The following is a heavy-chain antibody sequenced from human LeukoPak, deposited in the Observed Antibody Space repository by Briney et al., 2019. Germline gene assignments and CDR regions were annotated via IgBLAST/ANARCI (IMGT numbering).Heavy chain of an antibody. V-gene: IGHV4-39*07. Sequence: SETLSLTCTVSGGSISSSSYYWSWIRQPPGKGLEWIGEINHSGSANYNPSLKSRVTISVDTSKNQFSLKLSSVTAADTAVYYCASSPSMVRGVTDWFDPWGQGTLVTVSS. CDR2: INHSGSA. J-gene: IGHJ5*02. CDR1: GGSISSSSYY. CDR3: ASSPSMVRGVTDWFDP. D-gene: IGHD3-10*01.